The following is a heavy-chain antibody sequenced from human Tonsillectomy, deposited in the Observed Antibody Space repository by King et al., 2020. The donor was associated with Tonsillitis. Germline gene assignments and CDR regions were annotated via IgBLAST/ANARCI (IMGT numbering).Heavy chain of an antibody. Sequence: VQXVESGGGLVKPGGSLRLSCAASGFTFSSYSMNWVRXAPGKGXXWXXXXXXXXYYXSYADSVXGRFTVSRXNAKXSLYLXXXSLRAEDTAVYYCARDSGALWGFDSWGQGTLVTVSS. CDR3: ARDSGALWGFDS. CDR2: XXXXXYYX. V-gene: IGHV3-21*01. D-gene: IGHD1-26*01. CDR1: GFTFSSYS. J-gene: IGHJ4*02.